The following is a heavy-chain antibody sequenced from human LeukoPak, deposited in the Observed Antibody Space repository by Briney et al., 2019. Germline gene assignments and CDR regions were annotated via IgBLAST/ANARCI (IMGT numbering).Heavy chain of an antibody. Sequence: VASVKVSCKASGYTFTSYDINCVRHATGQGLEWMGWMNPNSGNTGYAQKFQDRVIMTRNTSISTVSMELSSLRSDDTAVYYCARGLNWNGGNMDVWGKGTTVTVSS. J-gene: IGHJ6*03. CDR1: GYTFTSYD. D-gene: IGHD1-1*01. CDR3: ARGLNWNGGNMDV. V-gene: IGHV1-8*01. CDR2: MNPNSGNT.